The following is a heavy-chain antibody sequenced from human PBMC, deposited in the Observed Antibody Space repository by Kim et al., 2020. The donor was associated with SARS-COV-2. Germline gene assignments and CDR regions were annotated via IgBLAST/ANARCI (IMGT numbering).Heavy chain of an antibody. CDR3: AKDRKVDYGDYEKVSAFDI. Sequence: GGSLRLSCAASGFTFSSYAMSWVRQAPGKGLEWVSAISGSGGSTYYADSVKGRFTISRDNSKNTLYLQMNSLRAEDTAVYYCAKDRKVDYGDYEKVSAFDIWGQGTMVTVSS. J-gene: IGHJ3*02. V-gene: IGHV3-23*01. CDR2: ISGSGGST. D-gene: IGHD4-17*01. CDR1: GFTFSSYA.